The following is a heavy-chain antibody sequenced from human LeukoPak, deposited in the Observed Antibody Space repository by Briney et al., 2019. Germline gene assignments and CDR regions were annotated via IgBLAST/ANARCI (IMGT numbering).Heavy chain of an antibody. CDR3: ARDPKVRWELMGYFDY. V-gene: IGHV3-33*01. D-gene: IGHD1-26*01. Sequence: PGGSLRLSCAASGFTFSSYGMHWVRQAPGKGLEWVAVIWYDGSNKYYADSVKGRFTISRDNSKNTLYLQMNSLRAEDMAVYYCARDPKVRWELMGYFDYWGQGTLVTVSS. J-gene: IGHJ4*02. CDR2: IWYDGSNK. CDR1: GFTFSSYG.